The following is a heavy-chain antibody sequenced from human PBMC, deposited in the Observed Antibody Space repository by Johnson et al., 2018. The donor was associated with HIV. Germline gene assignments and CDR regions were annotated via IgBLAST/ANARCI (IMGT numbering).Heavy chain of an antibody. Sequence: VQLVESGGGLVQPGGSLRLSCAASGFTFSSYDMHWVRQATGKGLEWVSAIGTAGDTYYPGSVKGRFTISRENAKNSLYLQMNSLRAEDTAIYYCAKDRVATIRGGAFDIRGQGTTVTVSS. CDR1: GFTFSSYD. V-gene: IGHV3-13*01. D-gene: IGHD5-24*01. CDR2: IGTAGDT. CDR3: AKDRVATIRGGAFDI. J-gene: IGHJ3*02.